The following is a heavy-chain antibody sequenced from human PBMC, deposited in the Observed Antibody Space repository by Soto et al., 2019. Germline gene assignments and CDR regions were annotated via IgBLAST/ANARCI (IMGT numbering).Heavy chain of an antibody. Sequence: EVRLLESGGGLVQPGGSLRLSCVASGFTFSNYAMSWVLQAPGKGLEWVSVVTGRSSSTYYADSVEGRFFISRANSGNTLFLQMNSLGAEDTAVYYCTKHLPSKKNQRRWADAFHIWGQGTILTVSS. D-gene: IGHD2-2*01. J-gene: IGHJ3*02. CDR3: TKHLPSKKNQRRWADAFHI. CDR2: VTGRSSST. CDR1: GFTFSNYA. V-gene: IGHV3-23*01.